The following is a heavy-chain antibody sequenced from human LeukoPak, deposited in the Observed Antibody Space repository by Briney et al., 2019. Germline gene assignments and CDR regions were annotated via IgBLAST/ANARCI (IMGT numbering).Heavy chain of an antibody. CDR1: GGSISTYY. CDR3: ARSPTKIAAAGMAHDY. V-gene: IGHV4-59*01. D-gene: IGHD6-13*01. J-gene: IGHJ4*02. CDR2: FYYTGST. Sequence: SETLSLTCTVSGGSISTYYWSWIRQPPGKGLDWIGSFYYTGSTNYNPSLRSRVTTSLDTSKNQISLRLSSVTAADTAVYYCARSPTKIAAAGMAHDYWGQGTLVTVSS.